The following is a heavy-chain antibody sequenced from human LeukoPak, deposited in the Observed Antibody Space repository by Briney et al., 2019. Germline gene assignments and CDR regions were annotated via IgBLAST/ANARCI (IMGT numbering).Heavy chain of an antibody. J-gene: IGHJ3*02. D-gene: IGHD3-10*01. CDR2: ISGSGGST. CDR1: GLTFSNAW. Sequence: GGSLRLSCVASGLTFSNAWMTWVRQAPGKGLEWVSAISGSGGSTYYADSVKGRFTISRDNSKNTLYLQMNSLRAEDTAVYYCAKGPYYGSGSYTPSTAFDIWGQGTMVTVSS. V-gene: IGHV3-23*01. CDR3: AKGPYYGSGSYTPSTAFDI.